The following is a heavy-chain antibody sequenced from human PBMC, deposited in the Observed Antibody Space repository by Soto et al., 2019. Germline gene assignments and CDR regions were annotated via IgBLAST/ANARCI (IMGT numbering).Heavy chain of an antibody. Sequence: VQLVESGGGVVQPGRSLRLSCAASGFTVSNYGMHWVRQAPGKGLEWVAVMSYDEGRKYYADSVKGRFTISRDNSKNTLYLQMDSPTSEDTAMYYCARVEMATIWFFDYWGQGTLVTVSA. D-gene: IGHD3-10*01. V-gene: IGHV3-30-3*01. CDR3: ARVEMATIWFFDY. CDR1: GFTVSNYG. J-gene: IGHJ4*02. CDR2: MSYDEGRK.